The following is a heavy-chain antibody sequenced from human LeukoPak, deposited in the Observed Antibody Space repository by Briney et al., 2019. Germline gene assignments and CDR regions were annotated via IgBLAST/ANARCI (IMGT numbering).Heavy chain of an antibody. D-gene: IGHD2-2*01. CDR1: GFTFSSYA. CDR2: ISGSGGST. CDR3: AKKGRYCSSTSCLHLDY. V-gene: IGHV3-23*01. J-gene: IGHJ4*02. Sequence: QPGGSLRLSCAASGFTFSSYAMSWVRQAPEKGLEWVSAISGSGGSTYYADSVKGRFTISRDNSKNTLYLQMNSLRAEDTAVYYCAKKGRYCSSTSCLHLDYWGQGTLVTVSS.